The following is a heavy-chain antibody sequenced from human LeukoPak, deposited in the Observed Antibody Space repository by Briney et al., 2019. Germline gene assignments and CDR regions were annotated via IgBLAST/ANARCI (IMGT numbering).Heavy chain of an antibody. Sequence: GGSLRLSCAASGFTFSSYGMSWVRQAPGKGPEWVSAISGSGGSTYYADSVKGRFTISRDNSKNTLDLQMNSLRAEDTAIYYCAKQDTSMDYFDYWGRGTLVSVSS. J-gene: IGHJ4*02. CDR2: ISGSGGST. CDR3: AKQDTSMDYFDY. D-gene: IGHD5-18*01. CDR1: GFTFSSYG. V-gene: IGHV3-23*01.